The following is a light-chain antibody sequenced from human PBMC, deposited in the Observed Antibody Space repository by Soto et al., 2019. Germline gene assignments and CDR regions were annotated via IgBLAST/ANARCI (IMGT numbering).Light chain of an antibody. Sequence: DIVLTQSPVTLSLPPGERATLSCRASQTVSNQLAWYQQKPGQAPRLLIYDASRRVTGIPARFSGSGSGTDFTLTLSSLEPEDFAVYYCQQRAGSSTLGQGTRLEIK. CDR3: QQRAGSST. CDR1: QTVSNQ. J-gene: IGKJ5*01. V-gene: IGKV3-11*01. CDR2: DAS.